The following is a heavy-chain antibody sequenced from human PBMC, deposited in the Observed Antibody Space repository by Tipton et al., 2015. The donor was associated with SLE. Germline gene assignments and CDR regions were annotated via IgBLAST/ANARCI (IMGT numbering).Heavy chain of an antibody. J-gene: IGHJ4*02. Sequence: TLSLTCAVYGGSFSDYYWSWIRQPPGKGLEWIGETNHSGSTKYKPSLKSRVTISVDTSKKQFSLKLSSVTAADTAVYYCARLDDSSGFDYWGQGTLITVSS. D-gene: IGHD3-22*01. CDR2: TNHSGST. CDR3: ARLDDSSGFDY. V-gene: IGHV4-34*01. CDR1: GGSFSDYY.